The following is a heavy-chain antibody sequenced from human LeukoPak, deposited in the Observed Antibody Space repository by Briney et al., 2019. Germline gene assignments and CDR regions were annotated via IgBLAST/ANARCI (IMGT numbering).Heavy chain of an antibody. CDR2: ISYDGSNK. D-gene: IGHD1-20*01. CDR3: ATDGLTGRTDGTLES. Sequence: GRSLRLSCAASAFTFSSYAMHWVRQAPGKGLEWVAVISYDGSNKYYADSVKGRFTISRDNSKNTLYLQMNSLRDEDTAMYYCATDGLTGRTDGTLESWGQGTLVTVSS. J-gene: IGHJ4*02. CDR1: AFTFSSYA. V-gene: IGHV3-30-3*01.